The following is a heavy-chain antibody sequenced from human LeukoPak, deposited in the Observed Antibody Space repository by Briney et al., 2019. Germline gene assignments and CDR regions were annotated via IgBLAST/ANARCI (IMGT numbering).Heavy chain of an antibody. CDR3: ASSEAMASFDY. CDR1: GFTFSNYA. Sequence: GGSLRLSCAASGFTFSNYAMSWVRQAPGKGLEWVSFISISGGSTYYADSVKGRFTISRDNAKNSLYLQMNSLRAEDTAVYYCASSEAMASFDYWGQGTLVTVSS. V-gene: IGHV3-23*01. CDR2: ISISGGST. D-gene: IGHD5-18*01. J-gene: IGHJ4*02.